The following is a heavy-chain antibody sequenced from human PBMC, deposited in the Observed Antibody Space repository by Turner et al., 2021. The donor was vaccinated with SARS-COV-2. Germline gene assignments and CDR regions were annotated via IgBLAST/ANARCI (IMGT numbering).Heavy chain of an antibody. Sequence: QLQLQESGPGLMKSSETLSLTCTVSGGSVRSSSYYWGWIRQPPGKGLEWIGNAYYKGNTYDNPSLKSRVTISVDTSKNQFSLNLNSVTAADTAMYYCASHRVGATIYYDYGMDVWGQGATVTVSS. CDR3: ASHRVGATIYYDYGMDV. D-gene: IGHD1-26*01. CDR2: AYYKGNT. J-gene: IGHJ6*02. V-gene: IGHV4-39*01. CDR1: GGSVRSSSYY.